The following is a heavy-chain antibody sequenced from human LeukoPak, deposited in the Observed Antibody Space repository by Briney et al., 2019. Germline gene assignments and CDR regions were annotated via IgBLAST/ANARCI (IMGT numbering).Heavy chain of an antibody. V-gene: IGHV3-74*01. J-gene: IGHJ4*02. CDR1: GFTVSSNY. CDR2: INTDGSST. CDR3: ARTIAAPDY. D-gene: IGHD6-13*01. Sequence: GGSLRLSCAASGFTVSSNYMSWVRQAPGKGLVWVSRINTDGSSTSYADSVKGRFTISRDNAKNTLYLQMNSLRAEDTAVYYCARTIAAPDYWGQGTLVTVSS.